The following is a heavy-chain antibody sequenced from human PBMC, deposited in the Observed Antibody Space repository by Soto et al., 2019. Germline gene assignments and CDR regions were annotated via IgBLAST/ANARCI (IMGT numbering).Heavy chain of an antibody. CDR3: AGRAADGTENWFDP. V-gene: IGHV4-34*01. CDR1: AASLSGYS. D-gene: IGHD6-13*01. J-gene: IGHJ5*02. CDR2: INHSGST. Sequence: SESLSLTCALYAASLSGYSWSWVRQPPGKGLEWIGEINHSGSTNYNPSLKSRVTISVDTSKNQFSLKLSSVTAADAAVYYCAGRAADGTENWFDPRGQGTLVTLPS.